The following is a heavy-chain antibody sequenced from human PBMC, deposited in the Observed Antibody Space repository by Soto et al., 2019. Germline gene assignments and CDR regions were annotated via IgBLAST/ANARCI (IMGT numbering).Heavy chain of an antibody. D-gene: IGHD1-1*01. CDR1: GGSVNSSNYY. J-gene: IGHJ4*02. V-gene: IGHV4-39*01. CDR3: ARQQYGSRRELDY. Sequence: QLQESGPGLVKPSETLSLTCIVSGGSVNSSNYYWAWIRQPPGKGLEWIGSIYYSGSTFYTPSRRSRLTISQDTSKNHFSLRVTSVTAADTALYYCARQQYGSRRELDYWGQGTLVTVSS. CDR2: IYYSGST.